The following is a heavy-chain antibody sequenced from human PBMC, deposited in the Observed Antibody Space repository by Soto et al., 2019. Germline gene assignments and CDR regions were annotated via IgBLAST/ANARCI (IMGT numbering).Heavy chain of an antibody. CDR2: ISAYNGNT. CDR1: GYTFTSYG. Sequence: QVQLVQSGAEVKKPGASVKVSWKPSGYTFTSYGITWVRQAPGQGLEWMGWISAYNGNTNYAQKFQGRVTMTTDTSTSTAYMELRSLGSDDTAVYYCASGWFGEFVYQFDYWGQGTLVTVS. V-gene: IGHV1-18*01. D-gene: IGHD3-10*01. CDR3: ASGWFGEFVYQFDY. J-gene: IGHJ4*02.